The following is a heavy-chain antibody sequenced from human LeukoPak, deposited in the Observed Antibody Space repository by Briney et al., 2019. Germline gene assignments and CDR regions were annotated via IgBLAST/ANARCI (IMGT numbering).Heavy chain of an antibody. CDR1: GYSISSGYY. CDR3: AGSSRAARGVTNWFDP. V-gene: IGHV4-38-2*02. D-gene: IGHD6-6*01. CDR2: IYHSGST. J-gene: IGHJ5*02. Sequence: SETLSLTCTVSGYSISSGYYWAWIRQPPGKGLEWIGSIYHSGSTYYNPSLKSAVTISVDTSKNKLCLKMSFVTDADTALYYCAGSSRAARGVTNWFDPWGQGALVTASS.